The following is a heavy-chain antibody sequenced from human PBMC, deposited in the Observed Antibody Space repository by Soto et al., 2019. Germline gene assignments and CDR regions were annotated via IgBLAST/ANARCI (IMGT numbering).Heavy chain of an antibody. J-gene: IGHJ4*02. Sequence: EVQLVESGGALVQPGGSLRLSCAVSGFTFNNYWMSWVRQAPGKGLEWVANIKQDGNEKYYVDSVKGRFTISRDNAKNSLYLQMNSLRAEDTAVYYCTRITSLAGVYWGQGTLVTVSP. CDR1: GFTFNNYW. CDR3: TRITSLAGVY. CDR2: IKQDGNEK. V-gene: IGHV3-7*05. D-gene: IGHD3-10*01.